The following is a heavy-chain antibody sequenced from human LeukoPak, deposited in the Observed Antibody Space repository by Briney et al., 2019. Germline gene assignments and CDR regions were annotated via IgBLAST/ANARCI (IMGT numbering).Heavy chain of an antibody. V-gene: IGHV1-8*03. CDR2: MNPNSGNT. CDR1: GYTFTSHD. D-gene: IGHD3-16*01. CDR3: ARRLGLRSDLQAFDI. J-gene: IGHJ3*02. Sequence: ASVKVSCKASGYTFTSHDINWARQATGQGLEWMGWMNPNSGNTGYAQKVQGRVTITRNNSISTVYMELSSLRSEDTAVDYCARRLGLRSDLQAFDIWGQGTMVTVPS.